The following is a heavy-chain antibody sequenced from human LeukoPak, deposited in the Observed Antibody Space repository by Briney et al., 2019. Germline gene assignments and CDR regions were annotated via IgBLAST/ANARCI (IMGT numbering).Heavy chain of an antibody. Sequence: GGSLRLSCAASGFTFGSYWMSWVRQAPGKGLEWVANIRQDGREKNHVDSVEGRFTISRDNAKNSLYLQMNSLRAEDTAVYYCTISKSRGHYGPLGQGTLVIVSS. CDR1: GFTFGSYW. V-gene: IGHV3-7*01. CDR3: TISKSRGHYGP. J-gene: IGHJ5*02. CDR2: IRQDGREK. D-gene: IGHD4-17*01.